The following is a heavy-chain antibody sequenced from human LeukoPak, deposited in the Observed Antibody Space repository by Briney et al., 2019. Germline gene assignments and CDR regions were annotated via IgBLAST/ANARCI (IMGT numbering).Heavy chain of an antibody. D-gene: IGHD2-15*01. Sequence: SETLSLTCAVYGGSFSGYYWSWIRQSPGKGLEWIGYIYYSGTTNYNPSLKSRVTMSVDTSKNQFSLKLSSVTAADTAVYYCARGRYCSADICSGGDAFDIWGQGTMVSVSS. V-gene: IGHV4-59*12. CDR3: ARGRYCSADICSGGDAFDI. J-gene: IGHJ3*02. CDR1: GGSFSGYY. CDR2: IYYSGTT.